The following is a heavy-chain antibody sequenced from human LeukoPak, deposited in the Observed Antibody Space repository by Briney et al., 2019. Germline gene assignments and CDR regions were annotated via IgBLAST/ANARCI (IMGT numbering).Heavy chain of an antibody. CDR1: GYTFSRFY. Sequence: ASVKVSCEASGYTFSRFYIHWVRQAPGQGLELMGTINPSGGFTTYAQKFQDRVTMTRDTSTSTVYMELSNLRSEDTAVYYCARGRDGSGSLNWFDPWGQGTLVTVSS. D-gene: IGHD3-10*01. V-gene: IGHV1-46*01. J-gene: IGHJ5*02. CDR2: INPSGGFT. CDR3: ARGRDGSGSLNWFDP.